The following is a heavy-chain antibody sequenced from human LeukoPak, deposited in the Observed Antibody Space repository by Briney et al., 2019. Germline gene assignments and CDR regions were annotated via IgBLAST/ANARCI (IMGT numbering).Heavy chain of an antibody. J-gene: IGHJ4*02. CDR3: ARHVVAVGFDY. CDR2: ISTYNSNT. D-gene: IGHD3-22*01. CDR1: GYTFTTYG. V-gene: IGHV1-18*01. Sequence: ASVKVSCKASGYTFTTYGINWLRQAPGQGLAWMGWISTYNSNTHYAQKLQGRVTITADESTSTAYMELSSLRSEDTAVYYCARHVVAVGFDYWGQGTLVTVSS.